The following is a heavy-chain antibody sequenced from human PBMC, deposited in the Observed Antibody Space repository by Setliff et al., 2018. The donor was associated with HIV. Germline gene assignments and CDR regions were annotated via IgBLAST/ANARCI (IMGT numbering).Heavy chain of an antibody. CDR2: IIPILGIA. J-gene: IGHJ3*02. Sequence: SVKVSCKASGGTFSSYAISWVRQAPGQGLEWMGGIIPILGIANYAQKFQGRVTITTDESTSTAYMELSSLRYEDTAVYYCARGPDSSGERPFDIWGQGTMVTVSS. V-gene: IGHV1-69*10. CDR3: ARGPDSSGERPFDI. D-gene: IGHD3-22*01. CDR1: GGTFSSYA.